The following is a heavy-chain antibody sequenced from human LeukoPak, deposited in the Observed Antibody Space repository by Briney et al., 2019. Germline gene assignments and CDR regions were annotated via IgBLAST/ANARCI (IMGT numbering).Heavy chain of an antibody. CDR3: ARELGDIVVVVAAKGRGAFVI. J-gene: IGHJ3*02. V-gene: IGHV1-69*05. CDR1: GGTFNNSA. D-gene: IGHD2-15*01. Sequence: ASVNVSCKASGGTFNNSAINWVRQAPGQGLEWMGRIIPIFGTTNYAQKFQGRVTITTDGSTSTAYVELSSLRSEDTALYYCARELGDIVVVVAAKGRGAFVIWGQGTMVTVSS. CDR2: IIPIFGTT.